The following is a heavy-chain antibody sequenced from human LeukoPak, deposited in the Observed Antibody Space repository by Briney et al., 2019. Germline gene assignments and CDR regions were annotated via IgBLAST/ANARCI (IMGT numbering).Heavy chain of an antibody. CDR3: ARAYQLVGLYGMDV. J-gene: IGHJ6*02. D-gene: IGHD2-2*01. CDR1: GFTFSSYA. Sequence: PGGSLRLSCAASGFTFSSYAMHWVRQAPGKGLEWVAVISYDGSNKYYADSVKGRFTISRDNSKNTLYLQMNSLRAEDTAVYYCARAYQLVGLYGMDVWGQGTTVTVSS. V-gene: IGHV3-30-3*01. CDR2: ISYDGSNK.